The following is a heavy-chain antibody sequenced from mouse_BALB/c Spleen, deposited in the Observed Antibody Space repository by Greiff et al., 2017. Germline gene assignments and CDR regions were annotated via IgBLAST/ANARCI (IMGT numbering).Heavy chain of an antibody. D-gene: IGHD2-10*02. J-gene: IGHJ2*01. Sequence: VQLVESGAELAKPGASVKMSCKASGYTFTSYWMHWVKQRPGQGLEWIGYINPSTGYTEYNQKFKDKATLTADKSSSTAYMQLSSLTSEDSAVYYCARGVRYGNYDYWGQGTTLTVSS. CDR3: ARGVRYGNYDY. V-gene: IGHV1-7*01. CDR1: GYTFTSYW. CDR2: INPSTGYT.